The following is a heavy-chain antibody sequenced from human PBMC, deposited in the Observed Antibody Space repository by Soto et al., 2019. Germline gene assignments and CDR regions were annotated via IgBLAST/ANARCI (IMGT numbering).Heavy chain of an antibody. D-gene: IGHD2-21*02. V-gene: IGHV4-30-4*08. CDR3: AREDDGGDRDYYGLDV. Sequence: TLSLTCTVSGGSISYEYFHWTWIRQSPGKGLEWIGYIHYSGSIIYNPSFKSRVTISVDTSKNQFSLQLSSVTAADTAVYFCAREDDGGDRDYYGLDVWGQGTTVTVSS. CDR2: IHYSGSI. CDR1: GGSISYEYFH. J-gene: IGHJ6*02.